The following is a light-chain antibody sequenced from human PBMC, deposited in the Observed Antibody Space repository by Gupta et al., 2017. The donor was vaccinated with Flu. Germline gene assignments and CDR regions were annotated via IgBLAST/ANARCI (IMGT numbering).Light chain of an antibody. J-gene: IGKJ2*01. V-gene: IGKV1-33*01. CDR1: QDIKKL. CDR2: EAS. CDR3: QQFDTLPYT. Sequence: DVQMTQSPSSLSASVGDRVTLTCQASQDIKKLLNWFQQKPGQAPKLLIYEASNLKTGAPSRFSGTGSGTHFTFTIDSLLPEDVATYYFQQFDTLPYTFGLGTKLEMK.